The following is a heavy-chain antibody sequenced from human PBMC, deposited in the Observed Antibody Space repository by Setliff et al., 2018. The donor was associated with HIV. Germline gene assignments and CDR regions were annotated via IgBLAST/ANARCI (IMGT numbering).Heavy chain of an antibody. J-gene: IGHJ4*02. V-gene: IGHV4-59*11. CDR1: GGSMSGLY. Sequence: SETLSLTCTVSGGSMSGLYWSWMRQRPGRGLEWIGYVYYSGSTKYNPSLQSRVTISIDTSKSQFSLSLSSVTAADSALYYCARVTAAPGYYLEDWGQGTLVTVPQ. CDR3: ARVTAAPGYYLED. CDR2: VYYSGST. D-gene: IGHD6-13*01.